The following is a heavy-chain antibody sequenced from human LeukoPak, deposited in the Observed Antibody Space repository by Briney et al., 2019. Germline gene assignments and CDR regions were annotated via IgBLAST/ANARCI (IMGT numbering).Heavy chain of an antibody. D-gene: IGHD3-22*01. CDR1: GFAFSSYA. V-gene: IGHV3-23*01. Sequence: GGSLRLSCAASGFAFSSYAMSWVRQAPGKGLEWVSAISGSGGSTYYADSVKGRFTISRDNVKNVLYLQMNSLRPEDTALYYCAKDLSSAITSALVLDVWGQGTTVIVS. J-gene: IGHJ6*02. CDR3: AKDLSSAITSALVLDV. CDR2: ISGSGGST.